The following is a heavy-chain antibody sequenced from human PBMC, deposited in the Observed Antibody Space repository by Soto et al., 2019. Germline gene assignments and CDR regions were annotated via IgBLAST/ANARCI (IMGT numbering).Heavy chain of an antibody. V-gene: IGHV4-4*07. CDR2: LYTSGST. J-gene: IGHJ4*02. CDR1: GASISTYY. Sequence: SETLSLTCTVSGASISTYYWSWIRQSAGKGLEWLGRLYTSGSTNYNPSLSSRVSMSVDRSKNQFSLHLTPVTAADTAVYYCARDSTRKGSSGWSAIDSWGQGTLVTVSS. CDR3: ARDSTRKGSSGWSAIDS. D-gene: IGHD6-19*01.